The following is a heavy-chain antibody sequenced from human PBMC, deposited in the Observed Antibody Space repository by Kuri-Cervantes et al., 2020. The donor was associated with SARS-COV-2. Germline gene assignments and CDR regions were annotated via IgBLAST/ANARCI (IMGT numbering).Heavy chain of an antibody. CDR1: GGTFSSYA. Sequence: SVKVSCKASGGTFSSYAISWVRQAPGQGLEWMGGIIPIFGTANYAQKFQGRVTITTDESTSTAYMELSSLRSEDTAVYYCARSEAWDDYYFDYWGQGTLVTVSS. J-gene: IGHJ4*02. D-gene: IGHD3-3*01. CDR2: IIPIFGTA. V-gene: IGHV1-69*05. CDR3: ARSEAWDDYYFDY.